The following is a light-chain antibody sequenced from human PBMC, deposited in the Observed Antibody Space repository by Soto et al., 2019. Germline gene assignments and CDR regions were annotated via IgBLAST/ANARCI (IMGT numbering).Light chain of an antibody. CDR3: QQYDNSTRT. CDR1: QDVSSSY. V-gene: IGKV3-20*01. J-gene: IGKJ2*01. Sequence: EIVLTQSPGTLSLSPGERATLSCRASQDVSSSYLAWYQQKLGQAPRLLMYGTSNRATGIPDRFSGSGSGTDFTLTISRLEAEDFAVYYCQQYDNSTRTFGQGPKVDIX. CDR2: GTS.